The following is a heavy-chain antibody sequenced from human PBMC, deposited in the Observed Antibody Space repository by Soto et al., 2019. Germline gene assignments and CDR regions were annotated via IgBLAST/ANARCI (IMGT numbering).Heavy chain of an antibody. Sequence: PGGSLRLSCAASGFTFSSYSMNWVRQAPGKGLEWVSSISSSSSYIYYADSVKGRFTISRDNAKNSLYLQMNSLRAEDAAVYYCARVPVYGSGSEYYYGMDVWGQGTTVTVSS. CDR1: GFTFSSYS. D-gene: IGHD3-10*01. CDR2: ISSSSSYI. V-gene: IGHV3-21*01. CDR3: ARVPVYGSGSEYYYGMDV. J-gene: IGHJ6*02.